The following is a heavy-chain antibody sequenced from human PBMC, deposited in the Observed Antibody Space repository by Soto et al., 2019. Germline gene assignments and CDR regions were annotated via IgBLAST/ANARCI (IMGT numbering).Heavy chain of an antibody. CDR2: IYHSGST. D-gene: IGHD4-17*01. Sequence: PSETLSLTCAVSGGSISSSNWWSWVRQPPGKGLEWIGEIYHSGSTNYNPSLKSRVTISVDKSKNQFSLKLSSVTAADTAVYYCARDRGTVTPNWFDPWGQGTLVTVSS. CDR3: ARDRGTVTPNWFDP. CDR1: GGSISSSNW. V-gene: IGHV4-4*02. J-gene: IGHJ5*02.